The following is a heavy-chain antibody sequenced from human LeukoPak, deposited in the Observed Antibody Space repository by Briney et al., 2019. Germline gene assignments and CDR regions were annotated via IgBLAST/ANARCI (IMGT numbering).Heavy chain of an antibody. D-gene: IGHD3-3*01. Sequence: GESLKISCKGSGYSFTSYWIGWVRQMPGKGLEWMGVIYPGDSDTRYSPSFQGQVTISADKSISTAYLQWSSLKASDTAMYYCARQKGYDFWSGPNYYYYMDVWGKGTTVTVSS. CDR3: ARQKGYDFWSGPNYYYYMDV. CDR1: GYSFTSYW. CDR2: IYPGDSDT. V-gene: IGHV5-51*01. J-gene: IGHJ6*03.